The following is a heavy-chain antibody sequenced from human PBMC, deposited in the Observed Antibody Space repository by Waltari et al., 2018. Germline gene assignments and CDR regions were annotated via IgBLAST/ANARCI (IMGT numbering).Heavy chain of an antibody. CDR3: AAYITSRRGAFDF. Sequence: EVQLLESGGGLEQPGGSLRLSCAASGFTFSTYAMNWVRQAPGKGLGWVSSSTTSGDNTYYADAVKGRFTISRDNSKNTLYLQMNSLRAEDTAVYYCAAYITSRRGAFDFWGQGTMVTVSS. V-gene: IGHV3-23*01. CDR1: GFTFSTYA. CDR2: STTSGDNT. D-gene: IGHD1-1*01. J-gene: IGHJ3*01.